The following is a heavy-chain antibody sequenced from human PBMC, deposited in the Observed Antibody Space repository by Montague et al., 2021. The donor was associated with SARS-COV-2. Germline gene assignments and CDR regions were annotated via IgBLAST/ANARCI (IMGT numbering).Heavy chain of an antibody. CDR1: GGSISPYY. Sequence: SETLSLTCTVSGGSISPYYWTWIRQPPGKGLEWIGYIYYTGNTKYKPSLKSRVTISVDTSKNQFSLNLKSVTAADTAVCYCARDRGRYFDSGSYNWLDSWGQGTLVTVSS. CDR2: IYYTGNT. CDR3: ARDRGRYFDSGSYNWLDS. V-gene: IGHV4-59*01. J-gene: IGHJ5*01. D-gene: IGHD3-10*01.